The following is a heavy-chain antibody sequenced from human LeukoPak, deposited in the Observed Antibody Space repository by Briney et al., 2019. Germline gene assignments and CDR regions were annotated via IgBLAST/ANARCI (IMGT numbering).Heavy chain of an antibody. Sequence: SDTLSLTCSVSCGSISTYYWSWIRQPAGKGLEWVAQIRTSASTNLNPSLKRRLSISMDTPNYQLSLMISSVTAADTAIYYCAGRGLSTGWTFDYWGHGTLVTVSS. J-gene: IGHJ4*01. CDR1: CGSISTYY. CDR2: IRTSAST. V-gene: IGHV4-4*07. D-gene: IGHD6-19*01. CDR3: AGRGLSTGWTFDY.